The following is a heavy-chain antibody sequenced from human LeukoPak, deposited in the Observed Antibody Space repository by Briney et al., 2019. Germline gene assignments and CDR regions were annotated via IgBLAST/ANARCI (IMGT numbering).Heavy chain of an antibody. CDR1: GFSFSSYA. CDR2: ISYAGSNK. CDR3: AREARTRNVLLWFGESILYY. Sequence: GGSLRLSCVASGFSFSSYAMHWVRQAPGKGLEWVAVISYAGSNKYYADSVKGRFTISRDNSKNTLYLQMNSLGAEDTAVYYCAREARTRNVLLWFGESILYYWGQGTLVTVSS. J-gene: IGHJ4*02. V-gene: IGHV3-30*01. D-gene: IGHD3-10*01.